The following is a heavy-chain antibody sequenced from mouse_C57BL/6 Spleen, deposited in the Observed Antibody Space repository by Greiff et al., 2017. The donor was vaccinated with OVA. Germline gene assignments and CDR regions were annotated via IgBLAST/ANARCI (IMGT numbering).Heavy chain of an antibody. V-gene: IGHV1-50*01. CDR1: GYTFTSYW. Sequence: QVQLKQPGAELVKPGASVKLSCKASGYTFTSYWMRWVKQRPGQGLEWIGEIDPSDSYTNYNQKFKGKATLTVDTSSSTAYMQLSSLTSEDSAFYYCASGFITTVVAEFYFDYWGQGTTLTVSS. D-gene: IGHD1-1*01. CDR3: ASGFITTVVAEFYFDY. CDR2: IDPSDSYT. J-gene: IGHJ2*01.